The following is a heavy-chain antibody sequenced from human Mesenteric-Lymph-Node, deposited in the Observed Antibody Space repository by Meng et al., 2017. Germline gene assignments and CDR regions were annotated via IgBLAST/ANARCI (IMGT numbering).Heavy chain of an antibody. D-gene: IGHD3-22*01. J-gene: IGHJ4*02. V-gene: IGHV4-31*03. CDR3: ASPNYYDSSGYDY. Sequence: LRLSCTVSGGSISSGGYYWSWIRQHPGKGLEWIGYIYYSGSTYYNPSLKSRVTISVDTSKNQFSLKLSSVTAADTAVYYCASPNYYDSSGYDYWGQGTLVTVSS. CDR2: IYYSGST. CDR1: GGSISSGGYY.